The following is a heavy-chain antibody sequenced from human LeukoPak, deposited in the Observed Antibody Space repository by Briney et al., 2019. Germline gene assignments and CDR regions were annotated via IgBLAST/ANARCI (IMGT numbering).Heavy chain of an antibody. CDR3: ARGRGMAYKAFPFDY. J-gene: IGHJ4*02. D-gene: IGHD5-24*01. CDR1: GGSFGGYY. CDR2: INHSGST. V-gene: IGHV4-34*01. Sequence: SETLSLTCAVYGGSFGGYYWSWIRQPPGKGLEWIGEINHSGSTNYNPSLKSRVTISVDTSKNQFSLKLSSVTAADTAVYYCARGRGMAYKAFPFDYWGQGTLVTVSS.